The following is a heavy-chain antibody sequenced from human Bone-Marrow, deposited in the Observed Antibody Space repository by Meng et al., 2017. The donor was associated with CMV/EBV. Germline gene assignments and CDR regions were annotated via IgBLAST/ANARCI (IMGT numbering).Heavy chain of an antibody. Sequence: GSLRLSCTVSGGSISSYYWSWIRQPPGKGLEWIGYIYYSGSTNYNPSLKSRVTISVDTSKNQFSLKLSSVTAADTAVYYCARDIWEYQLLYFKWYYYGMDVWGQGTTVTVSS. V-gene: IGHV4-59*01. J-gene: IGHJ6*02. CDR3: ARDIWEYQLLYFKWYYYGMDV. CDR1: GGSISSYY. D-gene: IGHD2-2*02. CDR2: IYYSGST.